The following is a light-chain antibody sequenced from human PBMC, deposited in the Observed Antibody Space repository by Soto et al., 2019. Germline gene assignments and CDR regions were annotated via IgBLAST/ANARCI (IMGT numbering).Light chain of an antibody. CDR3: QQYNSWPPLT. CDR1: QSVSSN. J-gene: IGKJ4*01. CDR2: GAS. V-gene: IGKV3-15*01. Sequence: EIAMTQSPATLSVSPGERATLSCRASQSVSSNLAWYQQKPDQAPRLLIYGASTRATGIPARFSGSGSGTEFTLTISSLQSEDFAVYYCQQYNSWPPLTFGGGTKGEIK.